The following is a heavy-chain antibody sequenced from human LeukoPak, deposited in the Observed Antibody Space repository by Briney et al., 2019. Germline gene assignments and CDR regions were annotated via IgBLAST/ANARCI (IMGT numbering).Heavy chain of an antibody. CDR3: ARGRQRGYSYGMTSFDY. CDR1: GGSFSGYY. V-gene: IGHV4-34*01. J-gene: IGHJ4*02. Sequence: SETLSLTCAVYGGSFSGYYWSWIRQPPGKGLEWIGEINHSGSTNYNPSLRSRVTISVDTSKNQFSLKLSSVTAADTAVYYCARGRQRGYSYGMTSFDYWGQGTLVTVSS. D-gene: IGHD5-18*01. CDR2: INHSGST.